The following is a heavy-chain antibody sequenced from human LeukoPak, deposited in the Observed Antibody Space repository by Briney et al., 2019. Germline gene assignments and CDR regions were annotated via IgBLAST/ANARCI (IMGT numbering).Heavy chain of an antibody. CDR1: GDSINSLDL. Sequence: PSETLSLTCTVSGDSINSLDLWSWVRQPPGKGLEWIGEMYLSGTTHSNPSVKSRVTISIDKSKNQFCLNLSSVAAADTAGYYCAGLVGRYSSGLYYYYFDYWGQGTLVTVSS. D-gene: IGHD3-22*01. CDR2: MYLSGTT. CDR3: AGLVGRYSSGLYYYYFDY. V-gene: IGHV4-4*02. J-gene: IGHJ4*02.